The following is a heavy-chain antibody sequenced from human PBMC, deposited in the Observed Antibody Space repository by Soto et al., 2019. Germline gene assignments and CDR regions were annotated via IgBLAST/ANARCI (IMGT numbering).Heavy chain of an antibody. V-gene: IGHV3-66*01. D-gene: IGHD6-6*01. CDR3: AREIAARTNKISYYYMDV. CDR2: IYSGGST. Sequence: AGSLRLSCAASGFTVSSNYMSWVRQAPGKGLEWVSVIYSGGSTYYADSVKGRFTISRDNSKNTLYLQMNSLRAEDTAVYYCAREIAARTNKISYYYMDVWGKGTTVTVSS. J-gene: IGHJ6*03. CDR1: GFTVSSNY.